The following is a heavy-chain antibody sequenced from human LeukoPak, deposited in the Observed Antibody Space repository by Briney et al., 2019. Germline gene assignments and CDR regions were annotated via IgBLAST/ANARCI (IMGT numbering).Heavy chain of an antibody. D-gene: IGHD6-19*01. CDR3: AKDERYSSGSFDY. J-gene: IGHJ4*02. CDR2: FSGSGGST. Sequence: GGSLRLSCAASGFTFSSYAMSWVRQAPGKGQEWVSAFSGSGGSTYYADSVKGRFTISRDNSKNTLYLQMSSLRAEDTAVYYCAKDERYSSGSFDYWGQGTLVTVSS. CDR1: GFTFSSYA. V-gene: IGHV3-23*01.